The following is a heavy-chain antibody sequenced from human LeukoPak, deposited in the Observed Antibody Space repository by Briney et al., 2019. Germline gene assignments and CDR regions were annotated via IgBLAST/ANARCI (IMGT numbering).Heavy chain of an antibody. Sequence: PGGSLRLSCAASEFTFSSYWMSWVRQAPGKGLEWVANIKQDGSEQYYVDSVKGRFTISRDNAKNSLYLQMNSLRAEDTAVYYCARDTPTVRRSFYYYYMDVWGKGTTVTISS. CDR1: EFTFSSYW. J-gene: IGHJ6*03. CDR2: IKQDGSEQ. V-gene: IGHV3-7*01. CDR3: ARDTPTVRRSFYYYYMDV. D-gene: IGHD4-17*01.